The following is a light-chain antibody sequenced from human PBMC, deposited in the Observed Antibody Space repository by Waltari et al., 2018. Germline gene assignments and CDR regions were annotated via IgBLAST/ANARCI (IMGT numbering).Light chain of an antibody. CDR1: SSDVGGYNY. Sequence: QSALTQPRSVSGSPGQSVTISCTGSSSDVGGYNYVSWYQQHPGDAPKVMVFDVTKRRSGGPDRFSGAKSGNTASLTISGLQAEDEADYYCSSYAGSYTFVFGGGTKLTVL. CDR2: DVT. V-gene: IGLV2-11*01. CDR3: SSYAGSYTFV. J-gene: IGLJ3*02.